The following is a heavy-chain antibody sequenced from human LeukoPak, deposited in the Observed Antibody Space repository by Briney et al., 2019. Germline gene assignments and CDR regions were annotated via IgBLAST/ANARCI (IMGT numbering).Heavy chain of an antibody. Sequence: GGSLRLSCAASGFTFHDYNMHWVRQAPGKGLEWVSPITWDGGSTYYADSVKGRFTISRDKSKNSLYLQMNSLRTEDTALYYCAKDRERGGRGPIRHWGQGTLVTVSS. CDR2: ITWDGGST. V-gene: IGHV3-43*01. J-gene: IGHJ1*01. CDR3: AKDRERGGRGPIRH. CDR1: GFTFHDYN. D-gene: IGHD1-1*01.